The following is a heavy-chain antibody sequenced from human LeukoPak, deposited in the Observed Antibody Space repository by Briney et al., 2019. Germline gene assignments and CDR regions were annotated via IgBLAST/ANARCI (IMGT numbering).Heavy chain of an antibody. CDR3: ARDLCSGGSCYGVDY. CDR1: GFTFSSYG. D-gene: IGHD2-15*01. J-gene: IGHJ4*02. CDR2: ISSSSGYI. V-gene: IGHV3-21*01. Sequence: GGSLRLSCAASGFTFSSYGMHWVRQAPGKGLEWVSYISSSSGYIYYGDSVKGRFTISRDNAKNSLYLQMNSLRAEDTAVYYRARDLCSGGSCYGVDYWGQGTLVTVSS.